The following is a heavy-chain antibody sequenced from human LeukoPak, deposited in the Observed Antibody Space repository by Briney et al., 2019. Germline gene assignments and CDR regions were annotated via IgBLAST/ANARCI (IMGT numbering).Heavy chain of an antibody. CDR2: IYSSGRT. J-gene: IGHJ4*02. Sequence: SETLSLTCTVSGVSISSYYWSWLRQPAGKRLEWSGCIYSSGRTNYNPSLKSRVTMSVDTSKNQFSLKLSSVTAADTAVDYCARVAIFGVVEYYFDYWGQGTLVPVSS. D-gene: IGHD3-3*01. V-gene: IGHV4-4*07. CDR1: GVSISSYY. CDR3: ARVAIFGVVEYYFDY.